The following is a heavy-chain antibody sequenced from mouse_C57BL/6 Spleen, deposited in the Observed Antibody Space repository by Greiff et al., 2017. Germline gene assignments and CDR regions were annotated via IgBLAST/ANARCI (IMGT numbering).Heavy chain of an antibody. CDR1: GYTFTSYT. Sequence: VQLQQSGAELARPGASVKMSCKASGYTFTSYTMHWVQQRPGQGLEWIGYINPSSGYTKYNQKFKDKATLTADKSSSTAYMQLSSLTSEDSAVYYCARPSNYAAWFAYWGQGTLVTVSA. CDR3: ARPSNYAAWFAY. V-gene: IGHV1-4*01. D-gene: IGHD2-5*01. J-gene: IGHJ3*01. CDR2: INPSSGYT.